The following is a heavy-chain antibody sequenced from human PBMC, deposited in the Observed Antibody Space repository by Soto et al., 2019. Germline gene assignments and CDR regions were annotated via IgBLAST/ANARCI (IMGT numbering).Heavy chain of an antibody. D-gene: IGHD3-10*01. CDR1: GYTFTSYD. Sequence: QVQLVQSGAEVKKPGASVKVSCKASGYTFTSYDINWVRQATGQGLEWMGWMNPNSGNTGYAQKFQGRVTMTRNTSIRTAYMELNSLRSEDTAVYYCARMDYYGSGSPYPFYYYGMDVWGQGTTVTVSS. CDR3: ARMDYYGSGSPYPFYYYGMDV. CDR2: MNPNSGNT. J-gene: IGHJ6*02. V-gene: IGHV1-8*01.